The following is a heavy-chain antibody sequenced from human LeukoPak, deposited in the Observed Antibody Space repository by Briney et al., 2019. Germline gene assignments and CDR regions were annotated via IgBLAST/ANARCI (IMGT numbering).Heavy chain of an antibody. Sequence: SETLSLTCTVSGGSISSYYWSWIRQPPGKGLEWIGYIYYSGSTNYNPSLKSRVTISVDTSKNQFSLDLTSVTAADTAVYSCARGNKEGYNSPPGVFDYWGQGILVTVSS. CDR2: IYYSGST. CDR1: GGSISSYY. D-gene: IGHD5-24*01. V-gene: IGHV4-59*01. J-gene: IGHJ4*02. CDR3: ARGNKEGYNSPPGVFDY.